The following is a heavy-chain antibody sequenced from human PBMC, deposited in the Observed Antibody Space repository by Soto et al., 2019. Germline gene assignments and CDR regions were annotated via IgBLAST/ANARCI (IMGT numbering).Heavy chain of an antibody. Sequence: SETLSLTCTVSGGSISSCYWGWIRQPPGKGLEWIGYIYYSGSTNYNPSLKSRVTISVDTSKNQFSLKLSSVTAADTAVYYCARDRRDGYNLIEYWGQGTLVTVS. V-gene: IGHV4-59*01. CDR3: ARDRRDGYNLIEY. J-gene: IGHJ4*02. D-gene: IGHD5-12*01. CDR1: GGSISSCY. CDR2: IYYSGST.